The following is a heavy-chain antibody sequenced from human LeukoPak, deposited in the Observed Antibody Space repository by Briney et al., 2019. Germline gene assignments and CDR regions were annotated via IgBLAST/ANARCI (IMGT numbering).Heavy chain of an antibody. V-gene: IGHV4-34*01. D-gene: IGHD5-12*01. CDR3: AIPSKWLRPFDY. CDR2: INHSGST. J-gene: IGHJ4*02. CDR1: GGSFSGYY. Sequence: SETLSLTCAVYGGSFSGYYWSWIRQPPGKGLEWIGEINHSGSTNYNPSLKSRVTISVDTSKNQFSLKLSSVTAADTAVYYCAIPSKWLRPFDYWGQGTLVTVSS.